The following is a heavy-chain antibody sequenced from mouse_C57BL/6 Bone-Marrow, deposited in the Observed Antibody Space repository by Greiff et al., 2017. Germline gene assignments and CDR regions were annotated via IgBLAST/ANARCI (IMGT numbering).Heavy chain of an antibody. CDR2: IDPGDGDT. D-gene: IGHD1-1*02. CDR1: GFTINDYY. V-gene: IGHV14-1*01. J-gene: IGHJ2*01. Sequence: EVQVVESGAELVRPGASVKLSCTASGFTINDYYMHWVKQRPGQGLEWIGRIDPGDGDTEYAPKFKGKATLTADPSSNTAYLQLSSLTSEDTAGYYCSDTYGEYWGQGTTLTVSA. CDR3: SDTYGEY.